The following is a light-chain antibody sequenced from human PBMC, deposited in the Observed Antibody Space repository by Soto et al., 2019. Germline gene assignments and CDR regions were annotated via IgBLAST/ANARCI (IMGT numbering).Light chain of an antibody. J-gene: IGLJ3*02. CDR2: SDD. Sequence: QSALTQPASLSGTPGQRGTISRSGSNSNIGRYSVNWYQHFPGTAPKILIYSDDERPSGVPDRFSGSKSGTSASLAISGLQSEDEAEYYCAAWDDNLNGPLFGGGTKLTVL. CDR1: NSNIGRYS. CDR3: AAWDDNLNGPL. V-gene: IGLV1-44*01.